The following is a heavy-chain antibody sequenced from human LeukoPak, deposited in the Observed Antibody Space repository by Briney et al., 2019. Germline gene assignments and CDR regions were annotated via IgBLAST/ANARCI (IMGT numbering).Heavy chain of an antibody. D-gene: IGHD3-22*01. Sequence: SETLSLTCTVSGYSISSGYYWGWIRQPAGKGLEWIGRIYTSGSTNYNPSLKSRVTMSVDTSKNQFSLKLSSVTAVDTAVYYCATTSFTDYYDSSGYYQDDYWGQGTLVTVSS. V-gene: IGHV4-4*07. CDR2: IYTSGST. CDR3: ATTSFTDYYDSSGYYQDDY. J-gene: IGHJ4*02. CDR1: GYSISSGYY.